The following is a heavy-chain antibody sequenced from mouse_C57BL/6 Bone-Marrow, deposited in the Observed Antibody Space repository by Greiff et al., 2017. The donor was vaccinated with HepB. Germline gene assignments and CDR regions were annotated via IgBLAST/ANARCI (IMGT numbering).Heavy chain of an antibody. V-gene: IGHV1-64*01. CDR3: AITTVVEDYAMDY. J-gene: IGHJ4*01. D-gene: IGHD1-1*01. CDR2: IHPNSGST. Sequence: QVQLQQPGAELVKPGASVKLSCKASGYTFTSYWMHWVKQRPGQGLEWIGMIHPNSGSTNYNEKFKSKATLTVDKSSSTAYMQLSSLTSEDSAVYYCAITTVVEDYAMDYWGQGTSVTVSS. CDR1: GYTFTSYW.